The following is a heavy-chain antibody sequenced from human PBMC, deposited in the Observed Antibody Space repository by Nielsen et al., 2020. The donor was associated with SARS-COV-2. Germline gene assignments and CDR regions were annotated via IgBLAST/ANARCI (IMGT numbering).Heavy chain of an antibody. CDR3: VRDTGAWDFDY. Sequence: GGSLRLSCVGSGFSLSNDWMSWVRQAPGKGLEWVANIRRDGGARFYVDSVKGRFTISRDNAKNSLYLQMYSLRAEDTAVYYCVRDTGAWDFDYWGQGTLITVSS. CDR1: GFSLSNDW. CDR2: IRRDGGAR. J-gene: IGHJ4*02. V-gene: IGHV3-7*01. D-gene: IGHD1-26*01.